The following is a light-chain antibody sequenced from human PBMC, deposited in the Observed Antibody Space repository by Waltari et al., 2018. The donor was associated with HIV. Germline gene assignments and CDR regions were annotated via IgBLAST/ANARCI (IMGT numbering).Light chain of an antibody. CDR2: KDK. CDR3: QSADSSETLGV. V-gene: IGLV3-25*03. J-gene: IGLJ3*02. CDR1: ELTDHY. Sequence: YELPQPPSVSVSPGPTAKNIRSGAELTDHYAHWYQQRPGQAPVLVIYKDKERPSGIPERFSGSSSGTTATLTISGVLEEDEADYYCQSADSSETLGVFGGGTKLTVL.